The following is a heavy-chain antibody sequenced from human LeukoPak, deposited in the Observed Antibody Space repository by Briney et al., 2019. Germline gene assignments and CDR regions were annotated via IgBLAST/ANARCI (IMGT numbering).Heavy chain of an antibody. D-gene: IGHD5-24*01. CDR2: ISAYNGNT. CDR1: GYTFTSYG. Sequence: ASVKVSCKASGYTFTSYGISWVRQAPGQGLEWMGWISAYNGNTNYAQKLQGRVTMTTDTSTSTAYMELRSLRSDDTAVYYRAGTRDEVATINFDYWGQGTLVTVSS. CDR3: AGTRDEVATINFDY. V-gene: IGHV1-18*01. J-gene: IGHJ4*02.